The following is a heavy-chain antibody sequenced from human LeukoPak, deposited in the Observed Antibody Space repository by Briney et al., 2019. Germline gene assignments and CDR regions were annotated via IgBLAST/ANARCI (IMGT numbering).Heavy chain of an antibody. J-gene: IGHJ4*02. V-gene: IGHV3-53*01. Sequence: PGGSLRLSCAASGFTVSSNYMSWVRQAPGKGLEWVSVIYSGGSTYYADSVKGRFTISRDNSKNTLYLQMNSLRAEDTAVYYCASSAYYYDSSGSLDYWGQGTLVTVSS. CDR2: IYSGGST. CDR3: ASSAYYYDSSGSLDY. CDR1: GFTVSSNY. D-gene: IGHD3-22*01.